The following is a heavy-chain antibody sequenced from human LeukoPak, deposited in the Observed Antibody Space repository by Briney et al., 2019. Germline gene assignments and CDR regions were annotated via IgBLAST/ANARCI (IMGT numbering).Heavy chain of an antibody. CDR3: ATLPRGHLFDS. CDR2: FVPEDGET. J-gene: IGHJ4*02. D-gene: IGHD3-10*01. Sequence: GASVKVSCKLSGDTLTELSMHWVRQSPGKGLEWMGGFVPEDGETIYAQKFQGRVTMTEDTSTDTAYMELSSLRSDDTAVYFCATLPRGHLFDSWGRGTLVTVSS. V-gene: IGHV1-24*01. CDR1: GDTLTELS.